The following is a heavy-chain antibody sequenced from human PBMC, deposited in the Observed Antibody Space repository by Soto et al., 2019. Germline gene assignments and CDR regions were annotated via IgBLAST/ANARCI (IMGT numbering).Heavy chain of an antibody. CDR2: IYHSGST. CDR3: ARSPDSSGYYPRRYYYGMDV. V-gene: IGHV4-4*02. Sequence: QVQLQESGPGLVKPSGTLSLTCAVSGGSISSSNWWSWVRQPPGKGLEWIGEIYHSGSTNYNPSLKSRVTISVDKSKNQFSLKLSSETAADTAVYYCARSPDSSGYYPRRYYYGMDVWGQGTTVTVSS. CDR1: GGSISSSNW. J-gene: IGHJ6*02. D-gene: IGHD3-22*01.